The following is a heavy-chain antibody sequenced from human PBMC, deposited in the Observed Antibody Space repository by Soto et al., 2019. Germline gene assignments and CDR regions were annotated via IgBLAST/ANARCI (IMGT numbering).Heavy chain of an antibody. D-gene: IGHD2-2*01. CDR2: IYYSGST. Sequence: QVQLQESGPGLVKASQTLSLTCTVSGDSISSSYNYWSWVRQHPGKGLEWIGYIYYSGSTYYNPALQGRLTISVDTSKTQFSLNLSSVTAADTAVYYCARVGGCGRSSCYAVDYGMDVWGQGTTVTVSS. J-gene: IGHJ6*02. CDR3: ARVGGCGRSSCYAVDYGMDV. CDR1: GDSISSSYNY. V-gene: IGHV4-31*03.